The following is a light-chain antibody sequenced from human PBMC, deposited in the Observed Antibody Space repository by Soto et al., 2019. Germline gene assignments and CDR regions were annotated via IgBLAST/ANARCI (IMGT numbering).Light chain of an antibody. CDR2: DVS. V-gene: IGLV2-14*03. CDR1: SVDVATSNF. Sequence: QSALTQPASVSGSPGQSITISCTDISVDVATSNFVSWYQHHPGKAPRLILYDVSNRPSGVSNRFSGSTSGDTASLTISGLQADDEADYYCSSYRRGPLYVFGTGTKLTVL. CDR3: SSYRRGPLYV. J-gene: IGLJ1*01.